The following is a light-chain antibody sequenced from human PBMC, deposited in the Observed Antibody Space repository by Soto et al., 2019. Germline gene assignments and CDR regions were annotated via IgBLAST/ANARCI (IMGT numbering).Light chain of an antibody. V-gene: IGLV2-8*01. J-gene: IGLJ2*01. CDR1: SSDVGGYNY. CDR2: EVT. CDR3: SSFAGGGNPVL. Sequence: QSALTRPPSASGSLGQSVTISCTGTSSDVGGYNYASWHQQHPGKAPKVMIYEVTKRPPGVPDRFSGSKSGNTASLTVSGLQAEDEADYYCSSFAGGGNPVLLGGGTKLTVL.